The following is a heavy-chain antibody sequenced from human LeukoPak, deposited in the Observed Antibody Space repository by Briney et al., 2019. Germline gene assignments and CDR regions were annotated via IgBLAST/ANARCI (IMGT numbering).Heavy chain of an antibody. CDR1: GGTFSSYA. V-gene: IGHV1-69*04. J-gene: IGHJ5*02. CDR2: IIPILGIA. CDR3: ARLPPVTFGGVIAPGNWFDP. Sequence: GASVKVSCKASGGTFSSYAISWVRQAPGQGLEWMGRIIPILGIANYAQKFQGRVTITADKSTSTAYMELSSLRSEDTAVYYCARLPPVTFGGVIAPGNWFDPWGQGTLVTVSS. D-gene: IGHD3-16*02.